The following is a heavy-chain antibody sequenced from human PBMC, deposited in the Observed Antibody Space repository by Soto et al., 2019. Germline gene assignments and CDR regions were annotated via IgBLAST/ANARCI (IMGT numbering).Heavy chain of an antibody. V-gene: IGHV3-33*01. D-gene: IGHD6-13*01. CDR2: IWYDGSNK. CDR1: GFTFSSYG. CDR3: AREQRYSSSWYEFDY. Sequence: GGSLRLSCAASGFTFSSYGMHWVRQAPGKGLEWVAVIWYDGSNKYYADSVKGRFTISRDNSKNTLYLQMNSLRAEDTAVYYCAREQRYSSSWYEFDYWGQGTLVTVSS. J-gene: IGHJ4*02.